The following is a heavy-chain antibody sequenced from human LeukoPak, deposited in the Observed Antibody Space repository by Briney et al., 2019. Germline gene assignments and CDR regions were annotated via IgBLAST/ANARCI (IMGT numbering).Heavy chain of an antibody. CDR3: ARVFEYSSGWRTVYGMDV. J-gene: IGHJ6*02. V-gene: IGHV3-74*01. D-gene: IGHD6-19*01. CDR1: GFTFSSYW. Sequence: GGSLRLSCAASGFTFSSYWMHWVRQAPGKGLVWVSRINSDGSSTSYADSVKGRFTISRDNAKNTLYLQMNSLRAEDTAVYYCARVFEYSSGWRTVYGMDVWAKGPRSPSP. CDR2: INSDGSST.